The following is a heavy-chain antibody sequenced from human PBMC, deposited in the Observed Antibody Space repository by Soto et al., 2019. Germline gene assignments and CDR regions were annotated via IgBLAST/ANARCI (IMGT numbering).Heavy chain of an antibody. Sequence: GGSLRLSCAASGFTFSNYAVTWVRQAPGKGLEWVSAISGSGGSTYYADSVKGRFTISRDNSKNTLYLQMNSLRAEDTAVYYCAKDRQAAYYDSSGYGASYYYYGMDVWGQGTTVTVSS. J-gene: IGHJ6*02. V-gene: IGHV3-23*01. CDR2: ISGSGGST. D-gene: IGHD3-22*01. CDR1: GFTFSNYA. CDR3: AKDRQAAYYDSSGYGASYYYYGMDV.